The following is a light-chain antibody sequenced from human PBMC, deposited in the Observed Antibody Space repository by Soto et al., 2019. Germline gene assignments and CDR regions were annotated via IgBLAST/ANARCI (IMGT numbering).Light chain of an antibody. CDR2: VNSDGSH. Sequence: QLVLTQSPSASASLGASVKLTCTLSSGQRKYAIAWHQQKPEKGPRYLMRVNSDGSHIRGDGIPDRFSGSSSGTERYLTISSLQSEDEADYYGQTGGTGIQVFGTGTKLTVL. J-gene: IGLJ1*01. CDR3: QTGGTGIQV. V-gene: IGLV4-69*01. CDR1: SGQRKYA.